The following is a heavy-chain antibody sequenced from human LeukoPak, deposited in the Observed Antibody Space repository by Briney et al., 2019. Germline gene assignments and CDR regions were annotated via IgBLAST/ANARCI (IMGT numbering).Heavy chain of an antibody. V-gene: IGHV3-7*01. J-gene: IGHJ4*02. CDR2: IKQDGSEK. Sequence: GGSLRLSCAASGFTFSSYWMSWVRQAPGKGLEWVANIKQDGSEKYYVDSVKGRFTISRDDAKNSLYLQMNSLRAEDTAVYYCARVGYDFWSGIDYWGQGTLVTVSS. CDR3: ARVGYDFWSGIDY. D-gene: IGHD3-3*01. CDR1: GFTFSSYW.